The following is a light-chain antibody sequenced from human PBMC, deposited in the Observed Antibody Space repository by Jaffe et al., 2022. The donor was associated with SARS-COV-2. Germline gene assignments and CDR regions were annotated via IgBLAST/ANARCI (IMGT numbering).Light chain of an antibody. CDR3: QQHYATPWT. J-gene: IGKJ1*01. Sequence: DIVMTQSPDSLAVSLGERATINCKSSQSILYSVNNKNYFAWYQQKPGQAPKLLIYWASTRESGVPDRFSGSGSGTDFTLTISSLQAEDVAVYYCQQHYATPWTFGHGTKVEIK. V-gene: IGKV4-1*01. CDR2: WAS. CDR1: QSILYSVNNKNY.